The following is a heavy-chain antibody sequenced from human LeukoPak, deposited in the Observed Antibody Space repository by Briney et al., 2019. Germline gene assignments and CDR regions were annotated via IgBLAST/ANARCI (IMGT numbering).Heavy chain of an antibody. Sequence: GGSLRLSCAASGFTFSSYAMHWVRQAPGKGLEWVAVISYDGSNKYYADSVKGRFTISRDNSKNTLYLQMNSLRAEDTAVYYCARTYSSSPVFFFDYWGQGTLVTVSS. J-gene: IGHJ4*02. D-gene: IGHD6-13*01. CDR1: GFTFSSYA. CDR3: ARTYSSSPVFFFDY. V-gene: IGHV3-30*04. CDR2: ISYDGSNK.